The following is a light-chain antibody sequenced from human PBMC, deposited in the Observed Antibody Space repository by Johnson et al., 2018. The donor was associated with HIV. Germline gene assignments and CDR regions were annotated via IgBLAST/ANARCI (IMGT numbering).Light chain of an antibody. CDR3: GTWDSSLSAGQV. CDR2: DNN. CDR1: SSNIGNSY. J-gene: IGLJ1*01. V-gene: IGLV1-51*01. Sequence: QSVLTQPPSVSAAPGQKVTISCSGSSSNIGNSYVSWYQQLPGTAPKLLIYDNNKRPSGIPDRFSGSKSGTSATLCITGLQTGDEADYYCGTWDSSLSAGQVFGTGTKVTVL.